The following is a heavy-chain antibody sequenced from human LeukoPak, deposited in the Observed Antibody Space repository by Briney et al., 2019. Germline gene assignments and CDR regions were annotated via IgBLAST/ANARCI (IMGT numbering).Heavy chain of an antibody. D-gene: IGHD4-17*01. J-gene: IGHJ4*02. CDR3: VYGDNRGY. CDR2: ISSSSSNT. CDR1: GFTFSSYA. V-gene: IGHV3-21*01. Sequence: GGSLRLSCAASGFTFSSYALSWVRQAPAKGLEWVSSISSSSSNTHYADSVKGRFTVSRDNAKNSLYLQMNSLRDEDTAVYYCVYGDNRGYWGQGTLVTVSS.